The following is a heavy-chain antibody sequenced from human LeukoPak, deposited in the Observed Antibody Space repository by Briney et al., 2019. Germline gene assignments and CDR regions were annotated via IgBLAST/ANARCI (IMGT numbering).Heavy chain of an antibody. V-gene: IGHV3-21*01. J-gene: IGHJ4*02. CDR1: GFTFSSYT. Sequence: GGSLRLFSAASGFTFSSYTMNWVRQAPGKGLEWVSSITSGSGFKFYADSVKGRFTISRDNAKNSLYLQMNSLRAEDTAVYYCERVTVESRDYWSQGALVTVSS. CDR3: ERVTVESRDY. CDR2: ITSGSGFK.